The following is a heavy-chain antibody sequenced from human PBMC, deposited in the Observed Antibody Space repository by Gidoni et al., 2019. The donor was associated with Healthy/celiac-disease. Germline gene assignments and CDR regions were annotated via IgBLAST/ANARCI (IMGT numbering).Heavy chain of an antibody. CDR1: GFTFSSYA. V-gene: IGHV3-30-3*01. J-gene: IGHJ6*02. CDR2: ISYDGSNK. Sequence: GFTFSSYAMHWVRQAPGKGLEWVAVISYDGSNKYYADSVKGRFTISRDNSKNTLYLQMNSLRAEDTAVYYCARTCSSTSCHYYYYYGMDVWGQGTTVTVSS. CDR3: ARTCSSTSCHYYYYYGMDV. D-gene: IGHD2-2*01.